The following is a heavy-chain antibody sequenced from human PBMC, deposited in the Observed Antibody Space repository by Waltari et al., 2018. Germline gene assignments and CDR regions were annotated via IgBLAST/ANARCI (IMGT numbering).Heavy chain of an antibody. J-gene: IGHJ6*02. V-gene: IGHV4-38-2*01. CDR3: ARVWGPLYGSGSPPLRYYYGMDV. CDR2: IYHSGST. Sequence: QVQLQESGPGLVKPSETLSLTCAVSGSSISSGYYWGWIRQPPGKGLEWIGSIYHSGSTYYNPSLKRRVTISVDTSKNQFSLKLSSVTAADTAVYYCARVWGPLYGSGSPPLRYYYGMDVWGQGTTVTVSS. D-gene: IGHD3-10*01. CDR1: GSSISSGYY.